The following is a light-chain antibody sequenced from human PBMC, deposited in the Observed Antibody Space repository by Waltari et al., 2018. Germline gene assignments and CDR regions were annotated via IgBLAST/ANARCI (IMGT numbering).Light chain of an antibody. CDR1: QNIRSY. V-gene: IGKV1-39*01. J-gene: IGKJ3*01. Sequence: DIQMTQSPSSLSASVGGRVTITCRASQNIRSYFNWYQQKPGMAPKLLTYPASTLLGGVPSRFSGSGSGTEFTLTISSLQLEDFATYYCQQSYSTPFTFGPGTKVDIE. CDR3: QQSYSTPFT. CDR2: PAS.